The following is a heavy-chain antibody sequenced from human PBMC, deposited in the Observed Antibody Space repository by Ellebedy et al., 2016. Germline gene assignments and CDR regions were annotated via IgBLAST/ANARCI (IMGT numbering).Heavy chain of an antibody. CDR3: ARGGPSIAARGAYY. CDR2: IYHSGST. CDR1: GGSISSGGYS. D-gene: IGHD6-6*01. Sequence: SETLSLTCAVSGGSISSGGYSWSWIRQPPGKGLEWIGHIYHSGSTYYNPSLKSRVTISVDRSKNQFSLKLSSVTAADTAVYYCARGGPSIAARGAYYWGQGTLVTVSS. V-gene: IGHV4-30-2*01. J-gene: IGHJ4*02.